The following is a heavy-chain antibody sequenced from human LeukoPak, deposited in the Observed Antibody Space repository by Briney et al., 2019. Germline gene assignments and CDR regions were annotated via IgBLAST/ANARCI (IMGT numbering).Heavy chain of an antibody. Sequence: SETLSLTCTVSGGSISSYYWSWIRQPPGKGLEWIGYIYYSGSTNYNPSLKSRVTISVDTSKNQFSLKLSSVTAADTAVYYCARDVPNYYDSSGYSAAAFDIWGQGTMVTVSS. V-gene: IGHV4-59*01. CDR3: ARDVPNYYDSSGYSAAAFDI. J-gene: IGHJ3*02. D-gene: IGHD3-22*01. CDR2: IYYSGST. CDR1: GGSISSYY.